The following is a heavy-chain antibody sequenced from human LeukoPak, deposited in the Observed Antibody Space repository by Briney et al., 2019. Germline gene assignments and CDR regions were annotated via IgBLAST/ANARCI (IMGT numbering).Heavy chain of an antibody. CDR3: AREEWLRIDRALDY. CDR1: GFTFSSYW. D-gene: IGHD5-12*01. J-gene: IGHJ4*02. V-gene: IGHV3-7*01. Sequence: GGSLGLSCAASGFTFSSYWMNWVRQAPGKGLEWVANIKQDGSEKYYVDSVKGRFTISRDNAKNSMYLQMNSLRVEDTAVYYCAREEWLRIDRALDYWGQGTLVTVSS. CDR2: IKQDGSEK.